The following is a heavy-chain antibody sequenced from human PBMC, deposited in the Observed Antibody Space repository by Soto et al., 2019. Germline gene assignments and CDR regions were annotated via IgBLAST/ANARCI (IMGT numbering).Heavy chain of an antibody. CDR3: AALWFGELAFNY. V-gene: IGHV4-38-2*02. CDR1: GYSISSGYY. D-gene: IGHD3-10*01. Sequence: LSLTCSVSGYSISSGYYWGWVRQAPGKGLEWLGSVYHNGIMFHNPSFQSRVTISVDTSKNQFSLNLRSVTAADTAVYYCAALWFGELAFNYWGHGILVTVSS. CDR2: VYHNGIM. J-gene: IGHJ4*01.